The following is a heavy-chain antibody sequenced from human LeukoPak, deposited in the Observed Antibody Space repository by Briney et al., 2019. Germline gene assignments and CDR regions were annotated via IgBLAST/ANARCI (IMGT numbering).Heavy chain of an antibody. V-gene: IGHV4-34*01. D-gene: IGHD2-15*01. CDR2: MHHSGST. CDR1: GGSFSGYY. J-gene: IGHJ5*02. CDR3: ARGPVLAATQRMWFDP. Sequence: PSETLSLTCAVYGGSFSGYYWSWIRQPPGKGLKWIGEMHHSGSTNYNPSLKSRITISVDASKNQISLKLTSVTAADTAVYYCARGPVLAATQRMWFDPWGQGTLVTVSS.